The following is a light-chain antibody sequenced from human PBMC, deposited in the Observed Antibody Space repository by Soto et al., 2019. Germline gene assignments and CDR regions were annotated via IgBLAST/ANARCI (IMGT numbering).Light chain of an antibody. CDR2: AAS. CDR3: QQYGSSPYT. V-gene: IGKV3-20*01. Sequence: DIVLTQSPGTLSLSPGERGTLSCRASQTVSSNFLAWYQQKPGQAPRLLIYAASSRATGIPDRFSDSASGTDFTLTISRLEPEDFAVYYCQQYGSSPYTFGQGTKLEIK. J-gene: IGKJ2*01. CDR1: QTVSSNF.